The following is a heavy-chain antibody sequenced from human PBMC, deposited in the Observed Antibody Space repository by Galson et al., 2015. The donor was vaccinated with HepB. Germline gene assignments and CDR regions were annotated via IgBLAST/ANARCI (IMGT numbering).Heavy chain of an antibody. J-gene: IGHJ4*02. D-gene: IGHD3-16*01. CDR2: VYYTGDT. Sequence: ETLSLTCTVSGGFIISYHWSWLRQPPGKGLEWIGYVYYTGDTKSNPSLKSRVTISADTSKNQFSLKLRSVTATDTAVYYCARDAVTLGESYFDYWGQGILVTVSS. CDR3: ARDAVTLGESYFDY. V-gene: IGHV4-59*01. CDR1: GGFIISYH.